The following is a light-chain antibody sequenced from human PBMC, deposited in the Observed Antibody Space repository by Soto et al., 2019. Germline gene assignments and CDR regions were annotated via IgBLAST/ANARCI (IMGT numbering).Light chain of an antibody. V-gene: IGKV3D-15*01. CDR3: QHYNSYSEA. CDR1: HRVSSY. Sequence: THSQATMSVSPGESATLSCSASHRVSSYLAWYQQKPGQAPRLLIYGVSTRATGIPARFSGSGSGTEFTLTISSLQPDDFATYYCQHYNSYSEAFGQGTKVDIK. CDR2: GVS. J-gene: IGKJ1*01.